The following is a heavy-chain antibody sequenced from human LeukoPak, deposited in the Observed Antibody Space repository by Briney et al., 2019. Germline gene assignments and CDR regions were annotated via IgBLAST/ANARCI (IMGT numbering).Heavy chain of an antibody. J-gene: IGHJ6*03. D-gene: IGHD2-2*01. Sequence: SETLSLTCTVSGGSISSYYWSWIRQPAGKGLEWIGRIYTSGSTNYNPSLKSRVTMSVDTSKNQFSLKLSSVTAADTAVYYCARDGVVVPAAGYYYYYMDVWGKGTTVTVSS. CDR3: ARDGVVVPAAGYYYYYMDV. V-gene: IGHV4-4*07. CDR1: GGSISSYY. CDR2: IYTSGST.